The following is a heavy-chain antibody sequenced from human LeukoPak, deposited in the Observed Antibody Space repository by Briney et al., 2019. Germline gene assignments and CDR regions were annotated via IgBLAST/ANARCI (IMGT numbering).Heavy chain of an antibody. Sequence: SETLSLTCTVSGGSISSYYWSWIRQPPGKGLEGSGYIYDSGSTNYNPSLKSRVTISVDTSKNQFSLKLSSVTAADTAVYYCARDSRHYYGSGSYLAPFDYWGQGTLVTVSS. V-gene: IGHV4-59*01. CDR3: ARDSRHYYGSGSYLAPFDY. D-gene: IGHD3-10*01. CDR2: IYDSGST. CDR1: GGSISSYY. J-gene: IGHJ4*02.